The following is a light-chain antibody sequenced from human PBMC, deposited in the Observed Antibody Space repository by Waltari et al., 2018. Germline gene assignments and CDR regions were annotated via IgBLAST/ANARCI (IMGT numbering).Light chain of an antibody. J-gene: IGKJ1*01. CDR3: LQYNRYPWT. CDR2: RAS. CDR1: QSIITW. Sequence: IQMTQSPSTLSASVGYRISITCRAGQSIITWLAWYQQKPGRVPKLLIHRASSLQSGVPSRFRGSGSGAEFTLTITSLQPDDFATFYCLQYNRYPWTFGQGTNV. V-gene: IGKV1-5*03.